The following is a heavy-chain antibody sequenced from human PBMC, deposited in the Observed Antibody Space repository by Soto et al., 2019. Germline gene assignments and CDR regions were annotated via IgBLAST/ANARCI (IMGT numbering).Heavy chain of an antibody. CDR2: IYYSGST. Sequence: PSETLSLTCTASGGSISSSSYYWGWIRQPPGKGLEWIGSIYYSGSTYYNPSLKSRVTISVDTSKNQFSLKLSSVTAADTAVYYCARTVQLERRVYYYYGMDVWRQGTTVTVSS. V-gene: IGHV4-39*01. CDR3: ARTVQLERRVYYYYGMDV. CDR1: GGSISSSSYY. D-gene: IGHD1-1*01. J-gene: IGHJ6*02.